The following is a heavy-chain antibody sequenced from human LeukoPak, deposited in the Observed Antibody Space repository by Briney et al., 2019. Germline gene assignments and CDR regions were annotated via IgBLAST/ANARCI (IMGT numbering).Heavy chain of an antibody. CDR3: AKEFPRRDGYNLDY. V-gene: IGHV3-21*01. Sequence: GGSLRLSCAASGFTFSTYSMNWVRQAPGKGLEWVSSITRSSGWIYYADSVKGRFTISRDNAKNSVSLQMNSLRAEDTAVYYCAKEFPRRDGYNLDYWGQGTLVTVSS. CDR1: GFTFSTYS. CDR2: ITRSSGWI. J-gene: IGHJ4*02. D-gene: IGHD5-24*01.